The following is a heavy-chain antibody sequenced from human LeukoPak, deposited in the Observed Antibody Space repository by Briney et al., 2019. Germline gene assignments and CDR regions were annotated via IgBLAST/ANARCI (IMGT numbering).Heavy chain of an antibody. CDR1: GFTFGNSW. J-gene: IGHJ3*01. D-gene: IGHD1-14*01. CDR3: VVVVEPPDSDGFDV. CDR2: INADGSTA. V-gene: IGHV3-74*01. Sequence: GSLRLSCAASGFTFGNSWVHWVRQAPGKGLVWVSLINADGSTATYADSVKGRFTISRDNARNTLSLQMDSLTIEDTAVYYCVVVVEPPDSDGFDVWGQGTMITVSS.